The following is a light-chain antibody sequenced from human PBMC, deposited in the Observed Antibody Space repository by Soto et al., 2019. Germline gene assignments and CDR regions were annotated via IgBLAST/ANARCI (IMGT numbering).Light chain of an antibody. Sequence: SALTQPRSVSGSPGQSVTISCTGTSSDVGGYNYVSWYQQHPGKAPKLMIYDVSKRPSGVPDRFSGSKSGNTASLIISGLQAEDEADYYCCSYAGSYTGVFGGGTKLTVL. CDR2: DVS. J-gene: IGLJ2*01. V-gene: IGLV2-11*01. CDR1: SSDVGGYNY. CDR3: CSYAGSYTGV.